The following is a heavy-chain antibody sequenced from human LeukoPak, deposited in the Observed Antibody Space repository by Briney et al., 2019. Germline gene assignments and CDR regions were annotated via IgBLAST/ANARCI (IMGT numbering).Heavy chain of an antibody. D-gene: IGHD3-22*01. CDR3: ARVSSGYIFDY. J-gene: IGHJ4*02. CDR2: IYYSGST. Sequence: SETLSLTCTVSGGSISSHYWSWIRQPPGKGLEWIGYIYYSGSTNYNPSLKSRVTILVDTSKNQFSLKLSSVTAADTAVYYCARVSSGYIFDYWGQGTLVTVSS. V-gene: IGHV4-59*11. CDR1: GGSISSHY.